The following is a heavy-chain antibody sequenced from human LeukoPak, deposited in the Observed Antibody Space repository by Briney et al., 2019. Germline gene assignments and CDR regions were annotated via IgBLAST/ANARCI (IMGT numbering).Heavy chain of an antibody. CDR2: INHSGST. CDR3: ATLRNSSGWYSDY. Sequence: SETPSLTCAVYGGSFSGYYWSWIRQPPGKGLEWIGEINHSGSTNYNPSLKSRVTISVDTSKNQFSLKLSSVTAADTAVYYCATLRNSSGWYSDYWGQGTLVTVSS. J-gene: IGHJ4*02. CDR1: GGSFSGYY. D-gene: IGHD6-19*01. V-gene: IGHV4-34*01.